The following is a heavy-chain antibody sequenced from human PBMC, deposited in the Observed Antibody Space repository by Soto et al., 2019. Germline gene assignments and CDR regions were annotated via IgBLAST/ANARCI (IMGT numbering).Heavy chain of an antibody. V-gene: IGHV3-9*01. CDR3: AKAGVGVVAAMDY. J-gene: IGHJ4*02. D-gene: IGHD2-15*01. CDR2: ISWNSGRI. CDR1: GFTFDDYA. Sequence: EVQLVESGGGLVQSGRSLRLSCTASGFTFDDYAMHWVRQAPGKGLEWVSGISWNSGRIGYADSVKGRFSISRDNAKNSLYLEMNSLRAEDTALYYCAKAGVGVVAAMDYWGQGTLVTVSS.